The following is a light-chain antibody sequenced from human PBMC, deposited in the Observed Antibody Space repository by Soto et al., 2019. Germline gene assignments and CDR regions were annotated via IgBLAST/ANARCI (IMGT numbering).Light chain of an antibody. CDR3: QQYYTYPYT. V-gene: IGKV1-5*03. J-gene: IGKJ2*01. CDR1: QSINNW. Sequence: DIQMTQSPSTLSSSVGDRVAITCRASQSINNWLVWYQQKPGEAPKLLIYKASTLQSGVPSRFSGSGSGTEFTLTISSLQPDDFATYYCQQYYTYPYTFGQGTKLEIK. CDR2: KAS.